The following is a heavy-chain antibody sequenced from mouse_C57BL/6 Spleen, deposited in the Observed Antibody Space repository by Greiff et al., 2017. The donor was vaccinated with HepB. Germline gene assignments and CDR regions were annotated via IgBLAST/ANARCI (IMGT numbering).Heavy chain of an antibody. J-gene: IGHJ2*01. V-gene: IGHV14-2*01. CDR3: ARSYDGHRGYFDY. CDR2: IDPEDGET. D-gene: IGHD2-3*01. Sequence: VQLQQSGAELVKPGASVKLSCTASGFNIKDYYMHWVKQRTEQGLEWIGRIDPEDGETKYAPKFKGKATITADTSSNTAYLQLRSLTSEDTAVYYCARSYDGHRGYFDYWGQGTTLTVSS. CDR1: GFNIKDYY.